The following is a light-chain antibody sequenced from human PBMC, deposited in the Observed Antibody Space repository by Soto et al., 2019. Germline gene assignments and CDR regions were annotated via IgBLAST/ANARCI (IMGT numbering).Light chain of an antibody. V-gene: IGKV1-5*03. Sequence: DTQMTQSPPTLSASVGDRVTITCRASQNIYSWLAWYQQKPGKAPRLLIYKVSTLESGVPSRFSGSGSGTEFTLTISRLQPDDFATYYCQQYNDVWTFGQGTKVEIK. CDR1: QNIYSW. CDR2: KVS. CDR3: QQYNDVWT. J-gene: IGKJ1*01.